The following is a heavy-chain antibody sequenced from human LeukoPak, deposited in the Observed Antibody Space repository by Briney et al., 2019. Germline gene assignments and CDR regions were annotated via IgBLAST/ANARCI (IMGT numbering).Heavy chain of an antibody. CDR2: FSGTSST. V-gene: IGHV3-23*01. CDR1: GFTFSSYA. D-gene: IGHD6-19*01. CDR3: AKLKQWQPQRYFFEY. J-gene: IGHJ4*02. Sequence: GGSLRLSCAASGFTFSSYAMSWVRQAPGEGLEWVSTFSGTSSTSYADAVKGRVTISRDNSKNTLYLQLNSLRAEDTAVHYCAKLKQWQPQRYFFEYWGQGALVTVAS.